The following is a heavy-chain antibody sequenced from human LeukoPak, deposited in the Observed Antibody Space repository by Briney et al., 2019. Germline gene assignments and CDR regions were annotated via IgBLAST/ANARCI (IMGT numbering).Heavy chain of an antibody. D-gene: IGHD3-3*01. V-gene: IGHV3-30*02. CDR2: IRYDGSNK. CDR3: AKGAGYYDFWSGYYIDY. CDR1: GFTFSGYG. Sequence: PGGSLRLSCAASGFTFSGYGMHWVRQAPGKGLEWVAFIRYDGSNKYYADSVKGRLTISRDNSKNTLYLQMNSLRVEDTAVYYCAKGAGYYDFWSGYYIDYWGQGTLVTVSS. J-gene: IGHJ4*02.